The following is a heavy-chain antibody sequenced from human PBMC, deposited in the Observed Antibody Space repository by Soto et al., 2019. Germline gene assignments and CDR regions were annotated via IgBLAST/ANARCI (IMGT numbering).Heavy chain of an antibody. D-gene: IGHD3-22*01. CDR2: ISGSGGNT. V-gene: IGHV3-23*01. CDR1: GFTFSSYA. Sequence: EVPLLESGGGLVQPGGSLRLSCAASGFTFSSYAMSWVRQAPGKGLEWVSAISGSGGNTYYADSVKGRFTISRDNSRNTLYLQMNSLRAEDTAVYYCAKDAGIMIVAPRFFDYWGQGILVTVSS. CDR3: AKDAGIMIVAPRFFDY. J-gene: IGHJ4*02.